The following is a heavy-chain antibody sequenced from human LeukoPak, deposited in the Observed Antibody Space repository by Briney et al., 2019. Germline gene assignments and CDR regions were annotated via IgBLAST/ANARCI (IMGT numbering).Heavy chain of an antibody. CDR1: GFTFSNAW. Sequence: GGSLRLSCAASGFTFSNAWMSWVRQAPGKGLEWVSGISGDGGRTWYAGSVKGRFTISRDNSKNTLSLQMNSLRAEDTAVYYCAKVNWCSASCADAWGQGTLVTVSS. CDR2: ISGDGGRT. D-gene: IGHD2-2*01. CDR3: AKVNWCSASCADA. V-gene: IGHV3-23*01. J-gene: IGHJ4*02.